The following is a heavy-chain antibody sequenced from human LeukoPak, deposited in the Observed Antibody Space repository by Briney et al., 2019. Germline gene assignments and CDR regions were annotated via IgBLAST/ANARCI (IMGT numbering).Heavy chain of an antibody. Sequence: ASVNVSCKASGYTFTYYYIHWVRQVPGQGLEWMGWINPNGGGTHYARKFQGWVTMTRDTSINTVHMELSSLRSDGTAVYYCALSRLGEPGGMDVWGQGTTVTVSS. D-gene: IGHD3-10*01. CDR3: ALSRLGEPGGMDV. CDR1: GYTFTYYY. CDR2: INPNGGGT. J-gene: IGHJ6*02. V-gene: IGHV1-2*04.